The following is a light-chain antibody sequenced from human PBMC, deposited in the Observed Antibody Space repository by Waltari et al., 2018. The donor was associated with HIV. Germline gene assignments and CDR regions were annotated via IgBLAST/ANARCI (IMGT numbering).Light chain of an antibody. CDR3: GSYRGSYTFV. CDR2: DVN. J-gene: IGLJ2*01. Sequence: QSALTQPRSVSGSPGESVTISCTGSRSDVGTYNYVSWYHQKLGKPPQLIIYDVNQRPSGVPLRFSGSKSGDTASLTISGLQSEDEGDFFCGSYRGSYTFVFGGGTTLTVL. V-gene: IGLV2-11*01. CDR1: RSDVGTYNY.